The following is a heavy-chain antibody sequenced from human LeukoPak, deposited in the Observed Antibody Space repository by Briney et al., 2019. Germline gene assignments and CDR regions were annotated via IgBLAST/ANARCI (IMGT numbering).Heavy chain of an antibody. Sequence: ASVKVSCKASGYTFTSYYMHWVRQAPGQGLEWMGIINPSGGSTSYAQKFQGRVTMTRDMSTSTDYMELSSLRSEDTAMYYCARLAGTGYNHDYWGQGTLVTVSS. D-gene: IGHD3/OR15-3a*01. J-gene: IGHJ4*02. CDR2: INPSGGST. V-gene: IGHV1-46*01. CDR1: GYTFTSYY. CDR3: ARLAGTGYNHDY.